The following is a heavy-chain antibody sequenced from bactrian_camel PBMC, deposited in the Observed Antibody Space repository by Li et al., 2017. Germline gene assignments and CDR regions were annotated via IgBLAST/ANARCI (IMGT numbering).Heavy chain of an antibody. CDR3: ANLDLRGKALELTLVT. Sequence: VQLVESGGGLVQPGGSLRLSCAPSGFTFRSYPMAWVRQAQGKGFEWVSTIDSDGRVTYYADAVKGRFTASRDNARNTVYLQLNSLKTEDMVLYYCANLDLRGKALELTLVTGARGPRSPSP. V-gene: IGHV3S31*01. J-gene: IGHJ6*01. CDR1: GFTFRSYP. CDR2: IDSDGRVT. D-gene: IGHD5*01.